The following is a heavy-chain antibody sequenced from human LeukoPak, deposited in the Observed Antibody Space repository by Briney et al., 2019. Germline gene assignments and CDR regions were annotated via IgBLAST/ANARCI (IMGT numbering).Heavy chain of an antibody. CDR2: IFPSGGEI. V-gene: IGHV3-23*01. D-gene: IGHD3-9*01. Sequence: GGSLRLSCAASGFTFSTFAMIWVRQPPGKGLEWVSSIFPSGGEIHYADSVRGRFTISRDNSKSTLSLQMNSLRAEDTAIYYCATGWGRSFDWLLFDYWGQGTLVTVSS. CDR1: GFTFSTFA. J-gene: IGHJ4*02. CDR3: ATGWGRSFDWLLFDY.